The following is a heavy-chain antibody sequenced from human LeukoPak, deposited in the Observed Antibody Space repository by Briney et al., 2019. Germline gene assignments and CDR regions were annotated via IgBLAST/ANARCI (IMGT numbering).Heavy chain of an antibody. CDR3: ARDRTYDFWSGHTFAI. V-gene: IGHV4-34*01. J-gene: IGHJ3*02. CDR1: GGSFSNYY. CDR2: INRSGGT. D-gene: IGHD3-3*01. Sequence: SETLSLTCAVSGGSFSNYYWSWIRQPPGKGLEWVGDINRSGGTNYNPSLKSRVTISLDTSKNHFSLKLSSVTAADTAVYYCARDRTYDFWSGHTFAIWGQGTVVTVSS.